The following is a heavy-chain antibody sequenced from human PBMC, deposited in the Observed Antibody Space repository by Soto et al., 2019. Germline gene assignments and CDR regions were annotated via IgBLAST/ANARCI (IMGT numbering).Heavy chain of an antibody. D-gene: IGHD5-12*01. Sequence: SETLSLTCTVSGGSIISGGYYWSWIRQHPGKGLEWIGYIYYSGSTYYNPSLKSRVTISVDTSKNQFSLKLSSVTAADTAVYYCASRLHSGYDFGQAHFDYWGQGTLVTVSS. CDR2: IYYSGST. V-gene: IGHV4-31*03. CDR3: ASRLHSGYDFGQAHFDY. CDR1: GGSIISGGYY. J-gene: IGHJ4*02.